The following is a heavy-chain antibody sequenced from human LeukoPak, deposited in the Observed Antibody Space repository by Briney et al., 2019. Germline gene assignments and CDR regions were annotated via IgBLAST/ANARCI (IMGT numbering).Heavy chain of an antibody. V-gene: IGHV4-34*01. CDR1: GGSFSGYY. CDR3: ARGLELRRVRVNWYFDL. CDR2: INHSGST. Sequence: PETLSLTCAVYGGSFSGYYWSWIRQPPGKGLEWIGEINHSGSTNYNPSLKSRVTISVDTSKNQFSLKLSSVTAADTAVYYCARGLELRRVRVNWYFDLWGRGTLVTVSS. J-gene: IGHJ2*01. D-gene: IGHD1-7*01.